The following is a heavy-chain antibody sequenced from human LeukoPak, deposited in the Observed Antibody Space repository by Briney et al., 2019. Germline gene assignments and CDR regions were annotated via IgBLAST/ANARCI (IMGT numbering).Heavy chain of an antibody. V-gene: IGHV1-69*06. CDR2: IIPIFGTA. D-gene: IGHD5-18*01. CDR1: GGTFSSYA. CDR3: ARAPGYSYGYGWFDP. Sequence: ASVKVSCKASGGTFSSYAISWVRQAPGQGLKWMGGIIPIFGTANYAQKFQGRVTITADKSTSTAYMELSSLRSEDTAVYYCARAPGYSYGYGWFDPWGQGTLVTVSS. J-gene: IGHJ5*02.